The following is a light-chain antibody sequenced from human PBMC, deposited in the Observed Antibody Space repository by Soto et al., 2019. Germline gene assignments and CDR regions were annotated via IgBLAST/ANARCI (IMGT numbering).Light chain of an antibody. CDR3: HQYNSWPPGT. J-gene: IGKJ2*01. Sequence: EIVLTQSPAILSVSPGERAPPSSRASQSISRSLAWYQQKPGQAPRLLISDASTRATGIPARFSGSGSGTEFTLTISSLQSEDFALYYCHQYNSWPPGTFGQGTKVDIK. V-gene: IGKV3-15*01. CDR2: DAS. CDR1: QSISRS.